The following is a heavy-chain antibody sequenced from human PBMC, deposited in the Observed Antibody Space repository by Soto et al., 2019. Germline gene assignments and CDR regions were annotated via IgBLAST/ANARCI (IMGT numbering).Heavy chain of an antibody. CDR2: IYYSGNT. V-gene: IGHV4-59*01. D-gene: IGHD3-22*01. J-gene: IGHJ4*02. CDR3: ARVGSGSFDY. CDR1: GGSISTYY. Sequence: LSLTCTVSGGSISTYYWSWIRQSPGKGLEWIGYIYYSGNTNYNPSLKSRVTISVDTSKNQFSLKMRSVTAADTAVYYCARVGSGSFDYWGQGALVTVSS.